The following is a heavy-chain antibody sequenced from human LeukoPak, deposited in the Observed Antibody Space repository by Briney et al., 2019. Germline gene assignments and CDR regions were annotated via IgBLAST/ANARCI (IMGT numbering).Heavy chain of an antibody. V-gene: IGHV4-34*01. D-gene: IGHD3-3*01. Sequence: PSETLSLTCAVSGGSISSGGYSWSWIRQPPGKGLEWIGEINHSGSTNYNPSLKSRVTISVDTSKNQFSLKLSSVTAADTAVYYCARGVHYYDFWSGPKRWFDPWGQGTLVTVSS. CDR3: ARGVHYYDFWSGPKRWFDP. CDR2: INHSGST. J-gene: IGHJ5*02. CDR1: GGSISSGGYS.